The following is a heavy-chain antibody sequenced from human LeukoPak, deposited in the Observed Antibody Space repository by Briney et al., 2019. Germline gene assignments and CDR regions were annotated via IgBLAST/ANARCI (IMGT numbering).Heavy chain of an antibody. D-gene: IGHD1-26*01. CDR2: ITSNRDKT. CDR3: VRGGATTLFDY. CDR1: VFTGSIYA. V-gene: IGHV3-64*01. Sequence: GGSLRGACAAAVFTGSIYAMHWVRQAPGKGGEYVSAITSNRDKTHYGNCVKDRFTISRQNSKNTLYLQMRSLRIDDMDVYYCVRGGATTLFDYWGQGTMVTVSS. J-gene: IGHJ4*02.